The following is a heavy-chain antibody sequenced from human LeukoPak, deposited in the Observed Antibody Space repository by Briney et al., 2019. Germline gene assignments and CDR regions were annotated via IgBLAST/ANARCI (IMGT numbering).Heavy chain of an antibody. CDR3: ARDHDYDILTGLGY. Sequence: ASVKVSCKASGYTFTSYGISWVRQAPGQGLEWMGWISAYNGNTNYAQKLQGRVTMTTDTSTSTVYMELSSLRSEDTAVYYCARDHDYDILTGLGYWGQGTLVTVSS. J-gene: IGHJ4*02. V-gene: IGHV1-18*01. D-gene: IGHD3-9*01. CDR2: ISAYNGNT. CDR1: GYTFTSYG.